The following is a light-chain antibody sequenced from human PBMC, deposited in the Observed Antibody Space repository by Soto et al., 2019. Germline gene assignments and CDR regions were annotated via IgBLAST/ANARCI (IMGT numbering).Light chain of an antibody. CDR1: SSDVGGYNY. CDR3: SSYTSSSTLENV. V-gene: IGLV2-14*01. Sequence: QSVLTQPASVSGSPGQSITISCTGTSSDVGGYNYVSWYQQHPGKAPKLMIYEVSNRPSGVSNRFSGSKSGNTASLTISGLQAEDEADYYCSSYTSSSTLENVFXTGTKVTVL. J-gene: IGLJ1*01. CDR2: EVS.